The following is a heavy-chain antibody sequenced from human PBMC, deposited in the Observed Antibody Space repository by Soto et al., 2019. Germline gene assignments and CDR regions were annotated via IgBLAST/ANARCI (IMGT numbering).Heavy chain of an antibody. CDR1: GGTFSSYT. CDR3: AIWFGELDY. V-gene: IGHV1-69*02. D-gene: IGHD3-10*01. Sequence: QVQLVQSGAEVKKPGSSVKVSCKASGGTFSSYTISWVRQAPGQGLEWRGRIIPILGIANYAQKFQGRVTITADKSTSTAYMELSSLRSEDTAVYYCAIWFGELDYWGQGTLVTVSS. CDR2: IIPILGIA. J-gene: IGHJ4*02.